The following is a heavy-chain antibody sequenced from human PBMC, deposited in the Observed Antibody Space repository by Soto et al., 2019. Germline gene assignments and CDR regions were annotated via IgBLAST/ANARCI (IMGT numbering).Heavy chain of an antibody. D-gene: IGHD3-10*01. V-gene: IGHV1-58*01. CDR1: GFNFASSA. Sequence: QMQLVQSGPEVKKPGTSVKVSCKASGFNFASSAVQWVRQARGQRLEWIGWIVVGSGNTNYAQKFQERVTITRDKSTSTAYRELSSLRSEDTAVYYCAADMGYYGSGSYVYYDYGMEAWGQGTTVTVSS. CDR2: IVVGSGNT. CDR3: AADMGYYGSGSYVYYDYGMEA. J-gene: IGHJ6*02.